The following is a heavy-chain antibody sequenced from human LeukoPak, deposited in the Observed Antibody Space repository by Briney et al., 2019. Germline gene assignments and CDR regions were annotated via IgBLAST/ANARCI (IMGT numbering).Heavy chain of an antibody. J-gene: IGHJ4*02. Sequence: SETQSLTCTVSGGSISSSSYYWGWIRQPPGKGLEWIGSIYYSGSTYYNPSLKSRVTISVDTSKNQFSLKLSSVTAADTAVYYCARHGYGSLPPLDYWGQGTLATVSS. V-gene: IGHV4-39*01. CDR2: IYYSGST. CDR3: ARHGYGSLPPLDY. CDR1: GGSISSSSYY. D-gene: IGHD5-18*01.